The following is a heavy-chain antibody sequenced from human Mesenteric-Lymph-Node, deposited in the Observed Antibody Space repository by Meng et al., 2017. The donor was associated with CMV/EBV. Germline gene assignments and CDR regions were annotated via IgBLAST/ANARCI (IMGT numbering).Heavy chain of an antibody. CDR1: SGSFSGYY. CDR3: ARGSSYDILTGYFDY. Sequence: QMHLHQWGAGLLKPSETLSVTCDVYSGSFSGYYWNWIRQSPEKGLEWIGEINHSGSTTYNPSFTSRIIISVDTSTNQISLNMSSVTAADTAVYYCARGSSYDILTGYFDYWGQGALVTVSS. D-gene: IGHD3-9*01. V-gene: IGHV4-34*01. CDR2: INHSGST. J-gene: IGHJ4*02.